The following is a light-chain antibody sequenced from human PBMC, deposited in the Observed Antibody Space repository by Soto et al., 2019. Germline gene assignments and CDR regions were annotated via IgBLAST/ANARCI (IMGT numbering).Light chain of an antibody. Sequence: EIVLTQSPATLSLSPGETATLSCRASQSVSRYLAWYQQKPGQTPRLLIYDASNRATGIPARFSGSGSGTDFTPTISSLEPEDFAVYYCQQRSTWSFGQGTRLDIK. CDR2: DAS. V-gene: IGKV3-11*01. J-gene: IGKJ5*01. CDR3: QQRSTWS. CDR1: QSVSRY.